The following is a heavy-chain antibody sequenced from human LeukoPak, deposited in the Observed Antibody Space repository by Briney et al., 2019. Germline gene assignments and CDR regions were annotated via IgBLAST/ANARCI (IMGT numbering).Heavy chain of an antibody. CDR1: GGSFSGYY. J-gene: IGHJ5*02. V-gene: IGHV4-34*01. CDR3: ARGLVRGVIPPVRRWFDP. Sequence: SETLSLTCAVHGGSFSGYYWSWIRQPPGKGLEWIGEINHSESTNYNPSLKSQVTISVDTSKYQCSLKLSSVTAADTAVYYCARGLVRGVIPPVRRWFDPWGQGTLVTVSS. D-gene: IGHD3-10*01. CDR2: INHSEST.